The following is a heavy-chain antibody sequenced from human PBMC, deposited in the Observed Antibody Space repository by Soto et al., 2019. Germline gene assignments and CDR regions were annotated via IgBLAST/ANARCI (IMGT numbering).Heavy chain of an antibody. D-gene: IGHD6-13*01. CDR1: GGSFNSYY. CDR3: ARGHKQQLVRAGGWFDP. V-gene: IGHV4-34*01. J-gene: IGHJ5*02. CDR2: INYSGST. Sequence: QVQLQQWGAGLLKPSETLSLTCAVYGGSFNSYYWSWIRQPPGKGLEWIGEINYSGSTNYNPSLKSRFTISVDTAKNQFSLKLSSVSAADTAVYYCARGHKQQLVRAGGWFDPWGQGTLVTVSS.